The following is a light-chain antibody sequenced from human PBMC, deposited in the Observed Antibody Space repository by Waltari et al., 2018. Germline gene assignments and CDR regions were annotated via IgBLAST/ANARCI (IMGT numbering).Light chain of an antibody. CDR1: QNIVGY. CDR3: QQGFSPPWT. J-gene: IGKJ1*01. CDR2: AAS. V-gene: IGKV1-39*01. Sequence: DIQVTQSPASLSASVGDTVRITCRTRQNIVGYLNWYQQKPGRAPRLLIYAASTLQTGVPSRFSGSGSGAEFTLTIHSLQPEDLATYSCQQGFSPPWTFGQGTKVEIE.